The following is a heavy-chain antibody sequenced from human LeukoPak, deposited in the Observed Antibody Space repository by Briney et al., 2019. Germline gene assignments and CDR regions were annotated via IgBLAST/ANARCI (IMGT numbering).Heavy chain of an antibody. CDR3: ARAEYSGYTYYFDY. CDR2: INPNSGAT. Sequence: ASVKVSCTASGYTFIGYYIHWVRQAPEQGVEWMGWINPNSGATRYAQKFQGRVTMTRDTSISTAYMELSRLRSDDTAVFYCARAEYSGYTYYFDYWGQGALVTVSS. D-gene: IGHD5-12*01. CDR1: GYTFIGYY. J-gene: IGHJ4*02. V-gene: IGHV1-2*02.